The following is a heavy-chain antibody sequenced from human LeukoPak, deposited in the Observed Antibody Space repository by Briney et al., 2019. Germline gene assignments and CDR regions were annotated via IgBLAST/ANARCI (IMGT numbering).Heavy chain of an antibody. CDR2: IIPILGIA. V-gene: IGHV1-69*04. J-gene: IGHJ4*02. D-gene: IGHD3-3*01. CDR1: GGTFSSYA. Sequence: EASVKVSCKASGGTFSSYAISWVRQAPGQGLEWMGRIIPILGIANYAQKLQGRVTMTTDTSTSTAYMELRSLRSDDTAVYYCARDEPLLRFLDRGPSDYWGQGTLVTVSS. CDR3: ARDEPLLRFLDRGPSDY.